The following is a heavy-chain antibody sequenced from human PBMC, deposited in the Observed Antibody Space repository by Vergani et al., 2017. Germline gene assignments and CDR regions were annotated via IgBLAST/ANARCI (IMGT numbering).Heavy chain of an antibody. J-gene: IGHJ4*02. CDR2: IYYSGST. D-gene: IGHD5-24*01. Sequence: QVQLQESGPGLVKPSETLSLTCTVSGGSISSYYWSWIRQPPGKGLEWIGYIYYSGSTNYNPSLKSRVTISVDTSKNQFSLKLSSVTAADTAVYYCARGGEGYNYNYWGQGTLVTVSS. V-gene: IGHV4-59*01. CDR1: GGSISSYY. CDR3: ARGGEGYNYNY.